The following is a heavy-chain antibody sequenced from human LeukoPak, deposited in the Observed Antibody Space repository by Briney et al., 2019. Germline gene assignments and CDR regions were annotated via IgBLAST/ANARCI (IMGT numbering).Heavy chain of an antibody. CDR3: ARCESYIDY. CDR2: ISSSSSYI. Sequence: GGSLRLSCAASGFTFSSYSMTWVRQAPVKVLEWVSSISSSSSYIYYADSVKGRFTISRDNAKNSLYLQMNSLRAEDTAVYYCARCESYIDYWGQGTLVTVSS. V-gene: IGHV3-21*04. J-gene: IGHJ4*02. CDR1: GFTFSSYS.